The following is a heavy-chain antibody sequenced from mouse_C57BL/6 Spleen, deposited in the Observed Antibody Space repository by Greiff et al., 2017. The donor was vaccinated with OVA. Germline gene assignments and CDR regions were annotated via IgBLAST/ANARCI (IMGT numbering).Heavy chain of an antibody. D-gene: IGHD3-1*01. Sequence: VQLQQSGPELVKPGASVKMSCKASGYTFTDYNLHWVKQSHGKSLEWIGYINPNNGGTSYNQKFKGKATLTVNKSSSTAYMELRSLTSEDSAVYYCARSGRWVDYFDYWGQSTTLTVSS. J-gene: IGHJ2*01. CDR1: GYTFTDYN. CDR3: ARSGRWVDYFDY. CDR2: INPNNGGT. V-gene: IGHV1-22*01.